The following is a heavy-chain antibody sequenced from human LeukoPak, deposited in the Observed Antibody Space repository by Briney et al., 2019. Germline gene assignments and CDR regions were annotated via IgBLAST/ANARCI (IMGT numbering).Heavy chain of an antibody. J-gene: IGHJ5*02. V-gene: IGHV3-30*04. CDR2: ISYDGSNK. D-gene: IGHD3-22*01. CDR3: ASLYGYDSTSYPS. Sequence: GGSLRLSCAASGFTFSSYAMHWVRQAPGKGLEWVAVISYDGSNKYYADSVKGRFTISRDISKNTLYLQMNSLRAEDTAMYYCASLYGYDSTSYPSWGQGTLVTVSS. CDR1: GFTFSSYA.